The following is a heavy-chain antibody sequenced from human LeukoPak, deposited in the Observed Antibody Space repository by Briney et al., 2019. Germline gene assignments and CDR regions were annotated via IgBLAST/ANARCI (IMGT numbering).Heavy chain of an antibody. CDR1: GGSFSGYY. J-gene: IGHJ5*02. V-gene: IGHV4-34*01. CDR2: INHSGST. CDR3: ARGPRLGVVAASRNWFDP. Sequence: SETLSLTCAGYGGSFSGYYWSWIRQPPGKGLEWIGEINHSGSTNYNPSLKSRVTISVDTSKNQFSLKLSSVTAADTAVYYCARGPRLGVVAASRNWFDPWGQGTLVTVSS. D-gene: IGHD2-15*01.